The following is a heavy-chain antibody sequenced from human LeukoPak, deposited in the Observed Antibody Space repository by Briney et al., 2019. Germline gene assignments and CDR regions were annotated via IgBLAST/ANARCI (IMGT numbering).Heavy chain of an antibody. CDR2: IYYSGST. CDR3: ARVLSSGPLRMDV. J-gene: IGHJ6*02. Sequence: PSETLSLTCTVSGGSISSYYWSWIRQPPGKGLEWIGYIYYSGSTNYNPSLKSRVTISVDTSKNQFSLKLSSVTAADTAVYYCARVLSSGPLRMDVWGQGTTVTVSS. CDR1: GGSISSYY. D-gene: IGHD3-10*01. V-gene: IGHV4-59*01.